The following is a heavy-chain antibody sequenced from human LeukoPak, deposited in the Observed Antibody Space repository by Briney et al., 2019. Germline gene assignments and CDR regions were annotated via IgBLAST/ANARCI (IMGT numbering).Heavy chain of an antibody. Sequence: SETLSLTCTVSGGSISSYYWTWIRQPPGKGLEWIGYIYYSGSTNYNPSLKSRVTISVDTSKNQFSLKLSSVTAADTAVYYCARVVAARRYYYYYYYMDVWGKGTTVTVSS. CDR2: IYYSGST. J-gene: IGHJ6*03. CDR1: GGSISSYY. D-gene: IGHD6-6*01. V-gene: IGHV4-59*01. CDR3: ARVVAARRYYYYYYYMDV.